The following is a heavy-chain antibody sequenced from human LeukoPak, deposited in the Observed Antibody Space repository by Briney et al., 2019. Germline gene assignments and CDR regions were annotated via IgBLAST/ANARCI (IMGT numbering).Heavy chain of an antibody. V-gene: IGHV4-59*08. CDR3: ARSHYYDSSGYSPNWFDP. Sequence: SETLSLTCTVSGGSISSYYWSWLRQPPGKGLEWIGYIYYSGSTNYNPSLKSRVTISVDTSKNQFSLQLSSVTAADTAVYYCARSHYYDSSGYSPNWFDPWGQGTLVTVSS. CDR2: IYYSGST. J-gene: IGHJ5*02. D-gene: IGHD3-22*01. CDR1: GGSISSYY.